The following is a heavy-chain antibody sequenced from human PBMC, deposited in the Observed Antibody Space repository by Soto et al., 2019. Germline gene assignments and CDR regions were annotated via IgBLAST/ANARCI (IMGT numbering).Heavy chain of an antibody. D-gene: IGHD6-13*01. CDR3: ARMASAGTLNWFDP. Sequence: ASVKVSCKASGYTFINFDISWVLQAAGQGLEWLGWMNPGSGKTGYASKFQGRVAMTRDASTGTSHLELSSLKPDDAAVYYCARMASAGTLNWFDPWGQGTLVTVSS. CDR1: GYTFINFD. J-gene: IGHJ5*02. CDR2: MNPGSGKT. V-gene: IGHV1-8*02.